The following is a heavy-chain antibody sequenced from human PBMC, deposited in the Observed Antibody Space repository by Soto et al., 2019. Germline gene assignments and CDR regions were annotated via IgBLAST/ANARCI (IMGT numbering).Heavy chain of an antibody. D-gene: IGHD4-17*01. CDR2: IYYSGST. J-gene: IGHJ4*02. CDR1: GGSISSYY. Sequence: SETLFLTCTVSGGSISSYYWSWIRQPPGKGLEWIGYIYYSGSTNYNPSLKSRVTISVDTSKNQFSLKLSSVTAADTAVCYCARRCGASFDYWGQGTLVTVSS. V-gene: IGHV4-59*01. CDR3: ARRCGASFDY.